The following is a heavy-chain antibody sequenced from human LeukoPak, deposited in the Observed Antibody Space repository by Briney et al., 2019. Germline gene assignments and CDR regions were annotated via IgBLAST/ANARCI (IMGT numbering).Heavy chain of an antibody. CDR2: IIPIFGTA. D-gene: IGHD2-2*01. V-gene: IGHV1-69*13. Sequence: ASVKVSCKASGGTFSSYAISWVRQAPGQGLEWMGRIIPIFGTANYAQKFQGSVTITADESTSTAYMELSSLRSEDTAVYYCARVAVPAYYYYYMDVWGKGTTVTVSS. CDR3: ARVAVPAYYYYYMDV. CDR1: GGTFSSYA. J-gene: IGHJ6*03.